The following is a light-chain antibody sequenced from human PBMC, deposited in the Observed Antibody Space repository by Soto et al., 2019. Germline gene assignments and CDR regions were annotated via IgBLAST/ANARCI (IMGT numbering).Light chain of an antibody. CDR2: DAY. J-gene: IGKJ1*01. CDR1: QSISSW. CDR3: QQGSRT. V-gene: IGKV1-5*01. Sequence: DIQMTQSPSTLSASVGDRVTITCRASQSISSWLDWYQQKPGKDPKLLIYDAYSLESGVPSRFSGSGSGTEFSLTISSLQPDDFASYYCQQGSRTFGQGTKVEIK.